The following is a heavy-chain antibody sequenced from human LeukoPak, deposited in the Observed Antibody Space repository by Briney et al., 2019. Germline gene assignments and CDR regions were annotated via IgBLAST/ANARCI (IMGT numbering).Heavy chain of an antibody. D-gene: IGHD6-19*01. CDR2: ISWNSGSI. Sequence: SLRLSCAASGFTFDDYAVHWVRQAPGKGLEWVSGISWNSGSIGYADSVKGRFTISRDNAKNSLYLQMNSLRAEDMALYYCAKYKGSSGWFFDYWGQGTLVTVSS. V-gene: IGHV3-9*03. J-gene: IGHJ4*02. CDR1: GFTFDDYA. CDR3: AKYKGSSGWFFDY.